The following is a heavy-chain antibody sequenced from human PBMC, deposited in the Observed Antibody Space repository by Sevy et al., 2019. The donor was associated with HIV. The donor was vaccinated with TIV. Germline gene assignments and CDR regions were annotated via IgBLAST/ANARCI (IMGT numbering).Heavy chain of an antibody. CDR3: ATAREYYSDNSGYLDY. D-gene: IGHD3-22*01. CDR2: FDPDDGET. J-gene: IGHJ4*02. V-gene: IGHV1-24*01. Sequence: VSVKVSCKVSGYTLSELSMHWVRQPPGKGLEWMGRFDPDDGETIYAQRFQGRVTMTEDTSADTAYMELGSLRSEDTAMYYCATAREYYSDNSGYLDYWGQGTPVTVSS. CDR1: GYTLSELS.